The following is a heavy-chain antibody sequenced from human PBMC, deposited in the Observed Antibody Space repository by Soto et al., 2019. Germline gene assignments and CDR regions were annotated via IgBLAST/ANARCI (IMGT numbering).Heavy chain of an antibody. Sequence: PGESLKISCNGSGYSFTSYWINWVRQMPGKGLEWMGRIDPSDSYTNYSPSFQGHVTISADKSISTAYLQWSSLKASDTAMYYCARLNRSSGWYRYYYYYGMDVWGQGTTVTVSS. D-gene: IGHD6-19*01. CDR2: IDPSDSYT. J-gene: IGHJ6*02. V-gene: IGHV5-10-1*01. CDR3: ARLNRSSGWYRYYYYYGMDV. CDR1: GYSFTSYW.